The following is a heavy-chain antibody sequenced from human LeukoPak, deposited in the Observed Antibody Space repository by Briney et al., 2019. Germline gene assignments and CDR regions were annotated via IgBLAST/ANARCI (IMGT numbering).Heavy chain of an antibody. Sequence: GASVKVSCKASGYTFTSYGISWVRQAPGQGLEWMGWISAYNGNTNYAQKLQGRVTMTTDTSTSTAYMELRILRSDDTAVYSCARVYGDYKPGAFDIWGQGKMVTVSS. D-gene: IGHD4-17*01. CDR3: ARVYGDYKPGAFDI. CDR1: GYTFTSYG. V-gene: IGHV1-18*01. J-gene: IGHJ3*02. CDR2: ISAYNGNT.